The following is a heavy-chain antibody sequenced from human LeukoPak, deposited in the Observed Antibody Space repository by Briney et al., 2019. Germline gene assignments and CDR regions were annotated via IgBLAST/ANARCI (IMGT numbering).Heavy chain of an antibody. V-gene: IGHV3-23*01. J-gene: IGHJ4*02. D-gene: IGHD6-19*01. CDR3: AKDLRAVAGRGPFDY. CDR1: GFIFSNYA. Sequence: GGSLSLSCAASGFIFSNYAMSWVRQAPGKGPEWVSAVNGSGDTTYYADSVKGRFTISRDNSKNTMYLEMNSLRAEDTAVYYCAKDLRAVAGRGPFDYWGQGTLVTVSS. CDR2: VNGSGDTT.